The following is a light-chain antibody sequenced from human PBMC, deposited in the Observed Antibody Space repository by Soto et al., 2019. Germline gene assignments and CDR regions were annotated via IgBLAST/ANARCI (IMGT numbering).Light chain of an antibody. Sequence: EIVLTQSPGTLSLSPGERATLSCRASQSVSSSYLAWYQQKPGQAPRLLIYGASSRATGNTDRFSGSGSGTNCTLTISRLAPYDFAVEYCQEYGSSPYTCGQGTKLEIK. J-gene: IGKJ2*01. CDR1: QSVSSSY. CDR3: QEYGSSPYT. CDR2: GAS. V-gene: IGKV3-20*01.